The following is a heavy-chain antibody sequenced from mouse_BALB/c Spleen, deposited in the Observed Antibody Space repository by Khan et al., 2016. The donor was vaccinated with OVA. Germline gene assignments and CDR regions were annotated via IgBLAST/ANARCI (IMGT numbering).Heavy chain of an antibody. V-gene: IGHV5-6*01. D-gene: IGHD1-1*01. J-gene: IGHJ3*01. CDR3: TGLAYYYESEGFAY. Sequence: EVELVESGGDLVKPGGSLKLPCAASGFTFSTYGMSWVRQAPDKWLEWVATVSTGGSYTYYPDSVTGRFTISRDHAKNTLYLQMSGLRSEDTATFYCTGLAYYYESEGFAYWGQGTPVTVSA. CDR1: GFTFSTYG. CDR2: VSTGGSYT.